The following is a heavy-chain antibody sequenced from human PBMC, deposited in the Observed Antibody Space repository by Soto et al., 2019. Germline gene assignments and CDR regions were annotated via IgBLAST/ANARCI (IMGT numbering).Heavy chain of an antibody. CDR2: ISFDSTNE. CDR1: GFTFSNYA. CDR3: ARGAQLMAAAGTGGLDV. J-gene: IGHJ6*02. V-gene: IGHV3-30*04. D-gene: IGHD6-13*01. Sequence: GGSLRLSCAASGFTFSNYALHWVRQAPGKGLEWVGVISFDSTNEYYARSVKGRFTISRDNTKNTLFLQMNSLSVEDSAVYYCARGAQLMAAAGTGGLDVWGQGTAVTVSS.